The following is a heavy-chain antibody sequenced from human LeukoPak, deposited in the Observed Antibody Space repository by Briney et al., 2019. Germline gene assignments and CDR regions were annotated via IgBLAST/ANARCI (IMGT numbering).Heavy chain of an antibody. CDR3: ARGRETRGLDY. CDR2: INHSGST. D-gene: IGHD3-10*01. Sequence: SETLSLTCAVYGGSFSGYYWSWIRQPPGKGLEWIGEINHSGSTNYNPSLKSRVTISVDTSKNQFSLKLSSVTAADTAVYYCARGRETRGLDYGGKETLVTVP. J-gene: IGHJ4*02. V-gene: IGHV4-34*01. CDR1: GGSFSGYY.